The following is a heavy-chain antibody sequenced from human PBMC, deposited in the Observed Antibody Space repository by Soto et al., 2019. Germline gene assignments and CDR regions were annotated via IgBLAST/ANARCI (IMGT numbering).Heavy chain of an antibody. V-gene: IGHV1-46*01. CDR3: SRIPYVGNSVGLNY. D-gene: IGHD3-16*01. CDR1: GYTFTSYY. J-gene: IGHJ4*02. CDR2: INPSGGST. Sequence: QVQLVQSGAEVKKPGASVKVSCKASGYTFTSYYMHWVRQAPGQGLEWMGIINPSGGSTRYAQKSQGRVTMTKDTSTSTVYMELSSLRSEHTAVYYCSRIPYVGNSVGLNYWGQGTLVTVSS.